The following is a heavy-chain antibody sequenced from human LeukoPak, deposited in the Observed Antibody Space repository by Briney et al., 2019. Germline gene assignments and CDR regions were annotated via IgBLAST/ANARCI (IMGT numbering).Heavy chain of an antibody. CDR2: INHSGST. Sequence: GSLRLSCAASGFTFSSYAMSWVRQAPGKGLEWIGEINHSGSTNYNPSLKSRVTISVDTSKNQFSLKLSSVTAADTAVYYCARRAAPPLYYYGSGSYYPTPFDYWGQGTLVTVSS. D-gene: IGHD3-10*01. J-gene: IGHJ4*02. CDR1: GFTFSSYA. CDR3: ARRAAPPLYYYGSGSYYPTPFDY. V-gene: IGHV4-34*01.